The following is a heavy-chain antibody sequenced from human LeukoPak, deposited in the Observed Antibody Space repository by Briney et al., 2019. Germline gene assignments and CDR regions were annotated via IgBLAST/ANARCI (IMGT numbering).Heavy chain of an antibody. Sequence: ASVKVSCKASGYTFGAHWMHWVRQAPGQGLEWMGIINPSGEFRSYAQKFQGRVTVTRDMSTRTVYMELSDLGPEDTAEYYCARDYSGKWEQLTGWWFDPCGQGTLVIVSS. V-gene: IGHV1-46*01. CDR1: GYTFGAHW. D-gene: IGHD1-26*01. CDR2: INPSGEFR. CDR3: ARDYSGKWEQLTGWWFDP. J-gene: IGHJ5*02.